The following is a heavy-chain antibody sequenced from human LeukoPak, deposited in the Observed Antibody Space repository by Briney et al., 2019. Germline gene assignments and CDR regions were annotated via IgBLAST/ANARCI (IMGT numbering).Heavy chain of an antibody. V-gene: IGHV4-39*01. CDR2: IYYSGST. J-gene: IGHJ5*02. Sequence: SETLSLTCTVSGGSISSSSSYWGWIRQPPGKGLEWIGSIYYSGSTYYNPSLKSRVTISVDTSKNQFSLKLSSVTAADTAVYYCARRGIWDLQIGNWFDPWGQGILVIVSS. CDR3: ARRGIWDLQIGNWFDP. CDR1: GGSISSSSSY. D-gene: IGHD3-16*01.